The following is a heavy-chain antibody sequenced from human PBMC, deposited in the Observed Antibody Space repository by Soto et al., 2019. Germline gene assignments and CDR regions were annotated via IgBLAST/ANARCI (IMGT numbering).Heavy chain of an antibody. Sequence: ASVKVSCKXSGYTFTSYYMHWVRQAPGQGLEWMGIINPSGGSTSYAQKFQGRVTMTRDTSTSTVYMELSSLRSEDTAVYYCARGDIVVSSQYYYYYGMDVWGQGTTVTVSS. D-gene: IGHD2-2*01. CDR2: INPSGGST. J-gene: IGHJ6*02. V-gene: IGHV1-46*01. CDR1: GYTFTSYY. CDR3: ARGDIVVSSQYYYYYGMDV.